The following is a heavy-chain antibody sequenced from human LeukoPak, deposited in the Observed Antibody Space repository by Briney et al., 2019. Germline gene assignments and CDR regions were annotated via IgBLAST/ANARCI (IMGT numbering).Heavy chain of an antibody. CDR2: IKEDGSEK. V-gene: IGHV3-7*01. J-gene: IGHJ4*02. CDR1: GGSISSSSYY. CDR3: ARDREIWNYYDSTNFHFDTLGY. D-gene: IGHD3-22*01. Sequence: ETLSLTCTVSGGSISSSSYYWGWIRQPPGKGLEWVANIKEDGSEKYYVDSVEGRFTISRDNAKNSLYLQMNSLRAEDTAVYYCARDREIWNYYDSTNFHFDTLGYWGQGTLVTVSS.